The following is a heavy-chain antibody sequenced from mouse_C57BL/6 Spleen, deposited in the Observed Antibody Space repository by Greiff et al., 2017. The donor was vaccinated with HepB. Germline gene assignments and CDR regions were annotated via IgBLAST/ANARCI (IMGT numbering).Heavy chain of an antibody. CDR1: GYTFTSYW. CDR3: ARTVYGSSYYFDY. V-gene: IGHV1-7*01. J-gene: IGHJ2*01. Sequence: VQLQQSGAELAKPGASVKLSCKASGYTFTSYWMHWVKQRPGQGLEWIGYINPSSGYTKYNQKFKDKATLTADKSSSTAYMQLSSLTYEDSAVYYGARTVYGSSYYFDYWGQGTTLTVSS. D-gene: IGHD1-1*01. CDR2: INPSSGYT.